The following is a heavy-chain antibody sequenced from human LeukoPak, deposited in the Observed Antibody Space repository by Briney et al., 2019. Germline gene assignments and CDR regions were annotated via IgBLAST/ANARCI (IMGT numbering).Heavy chain of an antibody. Sequence: GGSLRLSCAASGSAFSTYWTHWVRPAPGKGLVWVSRISREGSKTNYADSVKGRLTLHTDNATHTLYLQMNSLRAEDTAVYYCARDRLLEDRDYYYYCYMDVWGKGTTVTVSS. CDR3: ARDRLLEDRDYYYYCYMDV. CDR2: ISREGSKT. V-gene: IGHV3-74*01. J-gene: IGHJ6*03. D-gene: IGHD1-1*01. CDR1: GSAFSTYW.